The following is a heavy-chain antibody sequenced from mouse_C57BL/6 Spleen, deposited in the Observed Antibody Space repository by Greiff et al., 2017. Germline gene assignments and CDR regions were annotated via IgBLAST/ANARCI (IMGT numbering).Heavy chain of an antibody. V-gene: IGHV1-80*01. J-gene: IGHJ4*01. CDR2: IYPGDGDT. Sequence: VQLQQSGAELVKPGASVKISCKASGYAFSSYWMNWVKQRPGKGLEWIGQIYPGDGDTNYNGKFKGKATLTADKSSSTAYMQLSSLTSEDSAVYFCARSYYYGSYAMDYWGKGTSVTVSS. D-gene: IGHD1-1*01. CDR3: ARSYYYGSYAMDY. CDR1: GYAFSSYW.